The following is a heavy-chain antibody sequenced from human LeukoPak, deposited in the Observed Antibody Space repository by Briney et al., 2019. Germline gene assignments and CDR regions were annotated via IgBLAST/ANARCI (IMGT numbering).Heavy chain of an antibody. CDR3: ARGGRGSGWAFYCDY. V-gene: IGHV4-34*01. D-gene: IGHD6-19*01. J-gene: IGHJ4*02. CDR2: INHSGST. Sequence: SETLSLTCAVYGGSFSGYYWSWIRQPPGKGLEWIGEINHSGSTNYNPSLKSRVTISVDTSKNQFSLKLSSVTAADTAVYYCARGGRGSGWAFYCDYWGQGTLVTVSS. CDR1: GGSFSGYY.